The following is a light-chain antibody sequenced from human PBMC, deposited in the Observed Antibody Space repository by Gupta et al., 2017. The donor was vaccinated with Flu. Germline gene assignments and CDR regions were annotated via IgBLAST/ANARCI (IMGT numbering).Light chain of an antibody. CDR3: QQYDNWPRT. Sequence: EIVMTQSPATLSVSPGESATLSCRASQSVGSKLAWYQFKPGQAPRLLISGASTRATDFPVRFSGSGSGTDFTLTISSLQSGDFAVYYCQQYDNWPRTFGQGTKVEIK. CDR1: QSVGSK. V-gene: IGKV3-15*01. J-gene: IGKJ1*01. CDR2: GAS.